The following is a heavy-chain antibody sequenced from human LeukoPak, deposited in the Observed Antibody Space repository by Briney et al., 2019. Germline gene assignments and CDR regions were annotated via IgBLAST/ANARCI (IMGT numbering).Heavy chain of an antibody. CDR3: ARGTYYDFWSGYPRHYYYMDV. CDR2: VNPNSGDT. J-gene: IGHJ6*03. Sequence: ASVKVSCKASGYTFTGYYLHWVRQAPGQGLEWMGCVNPNSGDTNYAQKFQGRVTITRNTSISTAYMELSSLRSEDTAVYYCARGTYYDFWSGYPRHYYYMDVWGKGTTVTVSS. V-gene: IGHV1-2*02. D-gene: IGHD3-3*01. CDR1: GYTFTGYY.